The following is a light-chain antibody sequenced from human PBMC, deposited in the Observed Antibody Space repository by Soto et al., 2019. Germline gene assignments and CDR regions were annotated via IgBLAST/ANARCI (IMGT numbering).Light chain of an antibody. CDR3: QHSFNSPPYT. V-gene: IGKV1-39*01. Sequence: DIQMTQSPSSLSAVVGDRVSITCRSSQGIATYLNWYQQKPGKAPRPLICIASTLESGVPSRFSGNVSVTDFTPTISSVQPEDFATYYCQHSFNSPPYTFGQGTKLEI. J-gene: IGKJ2*01. CDR2: IAS. CDR1: QGIATY.